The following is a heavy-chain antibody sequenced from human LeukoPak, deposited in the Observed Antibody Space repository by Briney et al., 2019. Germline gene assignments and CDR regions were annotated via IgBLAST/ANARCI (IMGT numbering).Heavy chain of an antibody. V-gene: IGHV4-34*01. Sequence: SETLSLTCAVYGGSFSGYYWSWIRQPPGKGLEWIGEINHSGSTNYNPSLKSRVAISVDTSKNQFSLKLSSVTAADTAVYYCARGRYGSGSYDYWGQGTLVTVSS. CDR2: INHSGST. CDR1: GGSFSGYY. CDR3: ARGRYGSGSYDY. D-gene: IGHD3-10*01. J-gene: IGHJ4*02.